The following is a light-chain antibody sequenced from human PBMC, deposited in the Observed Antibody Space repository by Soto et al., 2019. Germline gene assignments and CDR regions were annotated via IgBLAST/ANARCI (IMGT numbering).Light chain of an antibody. V-gene: IGKV3-15*01. Sequence: EIVMTQSPATLSVSPGERATLSCRASQSVSSNLTWYQQKPGQAPRLLIYGAFTRATVIPARFSGSGSGTEFTLTISSLQSEDFAVYYCQQYNNWPRTFGQGTKVEIK. CDR2: GAF. J-gene: IGKJ1*01. CDR1: QSVSSN. CDR3: QQYNNWPRT.